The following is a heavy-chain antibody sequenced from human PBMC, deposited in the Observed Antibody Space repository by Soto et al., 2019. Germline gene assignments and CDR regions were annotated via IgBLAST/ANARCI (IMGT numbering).Heavy chain of an antibody. V-gene: IGHV4-39*01. CDR1: GGSISSSSYY. Sequence: SETLSLTCTVSGGSISSSSYYWGWIRQPPGKGLEWIGSIYYSGSTYYNPSLKSRVTISVDTSKNQFSLNLSSVTAADTAVYYCARLGYDFWSGYPGPFDYWGQGTLVTVSS. J-gene: IGHJ4*02. CDR2: IYYSGST. D-gene: IGHD3-3*01. CDR3: ARLGYDFWSGYPGPFDY.